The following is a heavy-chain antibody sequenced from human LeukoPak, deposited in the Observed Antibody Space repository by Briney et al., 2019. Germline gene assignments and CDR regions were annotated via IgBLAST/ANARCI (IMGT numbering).Heavy chain of an antibody. D-gene: IGHD2-15*01. CDR2: INFNGGRT. Sequence: PGGSLRLPCAASGFDFSSHGMNWVRQAPGKGLEWVSTINFNGGRTYYADSVKGRFTISRDNSKNTLYLQMNSLRAEDTAVYYCARCRDIVVSNDAFDIWGQGTMVTVSS. J-gene: IGHJ3*02. CDR1: GFDFSSHG. CDR3: ARCRDIVVSNDAFDI. V-gene: IGHV3-23*01.